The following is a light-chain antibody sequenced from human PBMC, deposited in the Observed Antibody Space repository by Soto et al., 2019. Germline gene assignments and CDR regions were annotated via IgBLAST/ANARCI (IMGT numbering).Light chain of an antibody. V-gene: IGLV2-8*01. CDR2: EVS. J-gene: IGLJ2*01. Sequence: QSALTQPPSASGSPGQSVTISCTGTSSDVGGYNYVSWYQQHPGKAPKLMIFEVSKRPSGVPDRFSGSKSGNTASLTVSGLQADDEADYYCSSYAGSVLFGGGTKVTVL. CDR3: SSYAGSVL. CDR1: SSDVGGYNY.